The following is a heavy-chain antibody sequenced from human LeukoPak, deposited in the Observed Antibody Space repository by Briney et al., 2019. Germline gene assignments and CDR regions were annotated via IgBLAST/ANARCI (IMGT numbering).Heavy chain of an antibody. V-gene: IGHV4-39*07. D-gene: IGHD4-23*01. CDR3: ARYLDYGGNSRVFQH. CDR1: VGSISSSSYS. CDR2: INHGGST. J-gene: IGHJ1*01. Sequence: PSETLSLTCTVSVGSISSSSYSWGWIRQPPGKGLEWIGEINHGGSTNYNPSLKSRVTISIDTSKNQFSLKLSSVTAADTAVYYCARYLDYGGNSRVFQHWGQGTLVTVSS.